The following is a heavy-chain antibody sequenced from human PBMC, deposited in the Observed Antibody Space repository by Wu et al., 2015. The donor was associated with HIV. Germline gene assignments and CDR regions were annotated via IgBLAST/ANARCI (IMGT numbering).Heavy chain of an antibody. CDR1: GYKFTDNY. Sequence: QVQLVQSGAEVKKPGASVKVSCKASGYKFTDNYLHWVRQAPGQGLEWMGWIDPNTGDTTYAQKFHDTVTMTRDTSTSSAYMELRSLRSDDTAVYYCARGGVYGVNVGDYSYYYYIDVWGKGTTVTVSS. CDR2: IDPNTGDT. J-gene: IGHJ6*03. V-gene: IGHV1-2*02. D-gene: IGHD4-23*01. CDR3: ARGGVYGVNVGDYSYYYYIDV.